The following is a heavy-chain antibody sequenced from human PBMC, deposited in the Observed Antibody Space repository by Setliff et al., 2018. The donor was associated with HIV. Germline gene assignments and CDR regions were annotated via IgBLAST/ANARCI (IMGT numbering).Heavy chain of an antibody. Sequence: ASVKVSCKASGYTFMSYGISWVRQAPGQGLEWMGWTSPYNGNRSYTHKLQGRVTMTTDTPTSIAYMELRSRKSDDTAIYYCVRDVRLGLRHWDSGPFDYWGQGTLVTVSS. CDR1: GYTFMSYG. CDR3: VRDVRLGLRHWDSGPFDY. V-gene: IGHV1-18*01. CDR2: TSPYNGNR. D-gene: IGHD1-7*01. J-gene: IGHJ4*02.